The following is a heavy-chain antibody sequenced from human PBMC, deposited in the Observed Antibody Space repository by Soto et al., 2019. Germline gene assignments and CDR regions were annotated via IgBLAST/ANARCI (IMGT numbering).Heavy chain of an antibody. V-gene: IGHV1-18*04. D-gene: IGHD1-7*01. CDR3: ARRPGITGTTAWFDP. CDR2: ISAYNGNT. CDR1: GYTFTSYG. J-gene: IGHJ5*02. Sequence: ASVKVSCKASGYTFTSYGISWVRQAPGQGLEWMGWISAYNGNTNYAQKLQGRVTMTTDTSTSTAYMELGSLRSDDTAVYYCARRPGITGTTAWFDPWGQGTLVTVSS.